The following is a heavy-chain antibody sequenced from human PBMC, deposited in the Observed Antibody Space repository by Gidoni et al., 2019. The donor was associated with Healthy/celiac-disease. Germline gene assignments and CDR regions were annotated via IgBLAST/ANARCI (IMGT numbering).Heavy chain of an antibody. Sequence: EVQLVESGGGLVQPGGSLRLSCAASGFTFSSYSMNWVRQAPGKGLEWVSSISSSSSTIYYADSVKGRFTISRDNAKNSLYLQMNSLRAEDTAVYYCARALSRGKDAFDIWGQGTMVTVSS. CDR1: GFTFSSYS. CDR3: ARALSRGKDAFDI. CDR2: ISSSSSTI. V-gene: IGHV3-48*04. J-gene: IGHJ3*02. D-gene: IGHD3-10*01.